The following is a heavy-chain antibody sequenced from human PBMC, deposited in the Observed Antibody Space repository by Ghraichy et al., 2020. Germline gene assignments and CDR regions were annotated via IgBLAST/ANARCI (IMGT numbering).Heavy chain of an antibody. J-gene: IGHJ4*02. V-gene: IGHV3-21*01. CDR2: ISSSSRYI. D-gene: IGHD1-26*01. CDR3: ARDVAEWELLS. Sequence: WVSSISSSSRYIHYADSVKGRFTISRDNAKNSLYLQMNSLRAEDTAVYYCARDVAEWELLSWGKGT.